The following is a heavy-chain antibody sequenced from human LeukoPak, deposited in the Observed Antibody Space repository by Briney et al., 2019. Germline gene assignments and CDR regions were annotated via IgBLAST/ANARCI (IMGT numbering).Heavy chain of an antibody. D-gene: IGHD3-10*01. CDR3: ARAVDYYGSGSYYKRWFDP. J-gene: IGHJ5*02. CDR1: GGSISSGDHY. CDR2: ISYSGST. V-gene: IGHV4-30-4*08. Sequence: SETLSLTCTVSGGSISSGDHYWSWIRQPPGKGLEWIGYISYSGSTYYNPSLKSRVTISLDTSKNQFSLKLSSVTAADTAVYYCARAVDYYGSGSYYKRWFDPWGQGTLVTVSS.